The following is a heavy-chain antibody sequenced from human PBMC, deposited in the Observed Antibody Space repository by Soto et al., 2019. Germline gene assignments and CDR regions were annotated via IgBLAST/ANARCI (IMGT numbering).Heavy chain of an antibody. V-gene: IGHV1-3*05. J-gene: IGHJ6*02. CDR1: GYTFTSYA. CDR2: INAGNGNT. CDR3: ARGYDFWGGMDV. D-gene: IGHD3-3*01. Sequence: QVQLVQSGAEEKKPGASVKVSCKASGYTFTSYAMHWVRQAPGQRLEWMGWINAGNGNTKYSQKFQGRVTITRDTSASTAYMELSSLRSEDTAVYDCARGYDFWGGMDVWVQGTTVTVSS.